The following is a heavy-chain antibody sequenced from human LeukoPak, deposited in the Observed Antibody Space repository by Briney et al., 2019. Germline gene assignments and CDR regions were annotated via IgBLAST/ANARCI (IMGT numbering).Heavy chain of an antibody. V-gene: IGHV3-66*01. CDR1: GFTVSSNY. D-gene: IGHD3-22*01. J-gene: IGHJ4*02. CDR3: ARVLDLEWGNYDISGYHDY. CDR2: IYSGGST. Sequence: GGSLRLSCAASGFTVSSNYMSWVRQAPGKGLEWVSVIYSGGSTYYADSVKGRFILSRDDSKNTLYLQVNSLRAEDSAVYYCARVLDLEWGNYDISGYHDYWGQGTLVTVSS.